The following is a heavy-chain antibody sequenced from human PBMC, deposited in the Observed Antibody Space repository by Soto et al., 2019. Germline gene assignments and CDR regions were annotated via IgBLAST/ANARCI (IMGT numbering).Heavy chain of an antibody. CDR3: ASSAAEGIRFLEWASYGMDV. Sequence: SETLSLTCAVSGYSISSGYYWGWIRQPPGKGLEWIGYIYYSGSTNYNPSLKSRVTISVDTSKNQFSLKLSSVTAADTAVYYCASSAAEGIRFLEWASYGMDVWGQGTTVTVSS. D-gene: IGHD3-3*01. CDR1: GYSISSGYY. V-gene: IGHV4-61*01. J-gene: IGHJ6*02. CDR2: IYYSGST.